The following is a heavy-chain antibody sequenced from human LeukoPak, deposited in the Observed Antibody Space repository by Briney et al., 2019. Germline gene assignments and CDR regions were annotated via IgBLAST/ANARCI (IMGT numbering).Heavy chain of an antibody. V-gene: IGHV3-30*18. D-gene: IGHD3-16*01. CDR1: VLTLSRYG. J-gene: IGHJ5*02. Sequence: GGSLSLSRAVSVLTLSRYGMHGVRPAPGKGLEGVAVISYDGSNKYYADSVKGRFTISTDNSKNTLYLQMNSLRAEDTAVYYCAKDQISYASTTSGFDPWGQGTLVTVSS. CDR3: AKDQISYASTTSGFDP. CDR2: ISYDGSNK.